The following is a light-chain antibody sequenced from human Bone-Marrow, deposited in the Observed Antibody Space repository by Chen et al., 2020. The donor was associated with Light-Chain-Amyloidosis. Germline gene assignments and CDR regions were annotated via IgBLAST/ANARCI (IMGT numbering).Light chain of an antibody. Sequence: QSALTQPRSVSGSPGQSVTISCTGTSSDVGGYNYVSWYQQHPDKAPKLMIYDVSKRPSGVPDRFSGSKSGHTASLTISGLQAEDEADYSCCSSAGSNYVFGTGTKVTVL. V-gene: IGLV2-11*01. CDR2: DVS. CDR1: SSDVGGYNY. CDR3: CSSAGSNYV. J-gene: IGLJ1*01.